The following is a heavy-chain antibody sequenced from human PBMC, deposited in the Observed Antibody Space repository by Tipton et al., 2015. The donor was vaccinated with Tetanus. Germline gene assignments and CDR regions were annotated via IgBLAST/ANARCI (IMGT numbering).Heavy chain of an antibody. D-gene: IGHD3-10*01. J-gene: IGHJ4*02. V-gene: IGHV4-61*08. CDR3: ARASYPVPKKGYFDF. CDR1: GGSLRGGDHQ. Sequence: TLSLTCSVSGGSLRGGDHQWNWIRQSPGKGLEWLAYISYRGSTNSNYYLKSRITISPDTVKNQFSLKLTSVTAADTAVYFCARASYPVPKKGYFDFWGAGALVIVSS. CDR2: ISYRGST.